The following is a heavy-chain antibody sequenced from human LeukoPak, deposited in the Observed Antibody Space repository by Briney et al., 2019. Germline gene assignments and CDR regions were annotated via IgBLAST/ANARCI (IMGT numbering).Heavy chain of an antibody. D-gene: IGHD3-10*02. CDR3: AMFPYYYYYYMDV. CDR2: IIPIFGTA. CDR1: GGTFSSYA. Sequence: GSSVKVSCKASGGTFSSYAISWVRQAPGQGLEWMGGIIPIFGTANYAQKFQGRVTITADEFTSTAYMELSSLRSEDTAVYYCAMFPYYYYYYMDVWGKGTTVTVSS. J-gene: IGHJ6*03. V-gene: IGHV1-69*01.